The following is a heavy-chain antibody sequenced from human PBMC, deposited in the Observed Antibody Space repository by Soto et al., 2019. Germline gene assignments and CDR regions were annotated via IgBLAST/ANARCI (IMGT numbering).Heavy chain of an antibody. Sequence: GGSLRLSCAASGFTFSGSAMHWVRQAAGKGLEWVGRIRNKANTYATAYAASVKGRFTISRDDSKNTAYLQMNSLKTEDTAVYYCSSFMVGATPYWGRGTLVTVSS. CDR2: IRNKANTYAT. CDR3: SSFMVGATPY. V-gene: IGHV3-73*01. CDR1: GFTFSGSA. D-gene: IGHD1-26*01. J-gene: IGHJ4*02.